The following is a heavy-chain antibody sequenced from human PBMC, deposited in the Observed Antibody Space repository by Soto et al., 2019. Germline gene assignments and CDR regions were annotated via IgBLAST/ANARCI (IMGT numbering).Heavy chain of an antibody. V-gene: IGHV3-7*01. CDR2: IRQDGSEK. J-gene: IGHJ4*02. CDR3: ARSLGGSYPGPRPIDY. D-gene: IGHD1-26*01. CDR1: GFTFSSYW. Sequence: PGGSLRLSCAASGFTFSSYWMSWVRQAPGKGLEWVANIRQDGSEKYYVDSVKGRFTISRDNAKNSLYLQMNSLRAEDTAVYYCARSLGGSYPGPRPIDYWGQGTLVTVSS.